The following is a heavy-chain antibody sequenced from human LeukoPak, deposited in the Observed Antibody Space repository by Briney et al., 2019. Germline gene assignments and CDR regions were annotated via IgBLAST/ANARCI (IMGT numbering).Heavy chain of an antibody. CDR3: ARDVRLVVVPAAMSLGTGRGPLHY. D-gene: IGHD2-2*01. CDR2: ISSRSSYI. V-gene: IGHV3-21*01. Sequence: GGSLRLSCAASGFTFSSYSMNWVRQAPGKGLVWVSSISSRSSYIYYADSVKGRFTISRDNAKNSLYLQMNSLRAEDTAVYYCARDVRLVVVPAAMSLGTGRGPLHYWGQGTLVTVSS. J-gene: IGHJ4*02. CDR1: GFTFSSYS.